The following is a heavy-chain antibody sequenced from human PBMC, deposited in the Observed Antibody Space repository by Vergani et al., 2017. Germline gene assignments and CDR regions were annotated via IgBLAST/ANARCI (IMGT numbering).Heavy chain of an antibody. Sequence: QVQLVQSGAEVKKPGASVKVSCKASGYTFTSYGISWVRQAPGQGLEWMGWISAYNGNTNYAQKLQGRVTMTTDTSTSTAYMELRSLRSDDTAVYYCARFHYDMLTGYFWSYYYMDVWGKGTTVTVSS. CDR2: ISAYNGNT. D-gene: IGHD3-9*01. J-gene: IGHJ6*03. V-gene: IGHV1-18*01. CDR1: GYTFTSYG. CDR3: ARFHYDMLTGYFWSYYYMDV.